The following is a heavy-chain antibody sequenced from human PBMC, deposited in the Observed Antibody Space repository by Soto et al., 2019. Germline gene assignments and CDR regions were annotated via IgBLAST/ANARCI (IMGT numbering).Heavy chain of an antibody. CDR1: GGTFSSYA. CDR3: ARDSGPYYYDSSGYFGY. V-gene: IGHV1-69*13. CDR2: IIPVFGTA. D-gene: IGHD3-22*01. J-gene: IGHJ4*02. Sequence: SVKVSCKASGGTFSSYAISWVRQAPGQGLEWMGGIIPVFGTANYAQKFQGRVTITADESTSTAYMELSSLRSEDTAVYYCARDSGPYYYDSSGYFGYWGQGXLVTVSS.